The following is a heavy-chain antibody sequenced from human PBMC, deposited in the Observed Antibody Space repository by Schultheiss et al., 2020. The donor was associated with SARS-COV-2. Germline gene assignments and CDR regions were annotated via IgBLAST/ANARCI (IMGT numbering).Heavy chain of an antibody. D-gene: IGHD2-21*01. V-gene: IGHV4-59*12. CDR3: ARDTSYCGGDCFRYFDY. J-gene: IGHJ4*02. Sequence: SETLSLTCTVSGGSISSYYWSWIRQPPGKGLEWIGYIYYSGSTNYNPSLKSRVTISVDTSKNQFSLQLNSVTPEDTAVYYCARDTSYCGGDCFRYFDYWGQGTLVTVAS. CDR2: IYYSGST. CDR1: GGSISSYY.